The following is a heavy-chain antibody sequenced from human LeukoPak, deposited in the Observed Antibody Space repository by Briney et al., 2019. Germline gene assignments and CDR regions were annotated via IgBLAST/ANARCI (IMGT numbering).Heavy chain of an antibody. CDR2: IYTSGST. CDR1: GGSISSYY. Sequence: PSETLSLTCTVSGGSISSYYWSWIWQPAGKGLECIGRIYTSGSTNYNPSLKSRVTMSVDTSKNQFSLKLSSVTAADTAVYYCARDGQQPDDAFDIWGQGTMVTVSS. J-gene: IGHJ3*02. CDR3: ARDGQQPDDAFDI. D-gene: IGHD6-13*01. V-gene: IGHV4-4*07.